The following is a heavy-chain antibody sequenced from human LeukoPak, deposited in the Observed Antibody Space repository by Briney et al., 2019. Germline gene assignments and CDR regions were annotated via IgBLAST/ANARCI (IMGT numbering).Heavy chain of an antibody. V-gene: IGHV3-48*02. CDR1: GFTFSTYS. CDR3: ARVDWMIGAFDI. CDR2: ITSSSSTI. J-gene: IGHJ3*02. Sequence: GGSLRLSCAASGFTFSTYSMNWVRQAPGKGLEWVSYITSSSSTIYYTDSVRGRFTIYRDNAKNSLYLQMNSLRDEDTAVYYCARVDWMIGAFDIWGQGTMVTVSS. D-gene: IGHD3-22*01.